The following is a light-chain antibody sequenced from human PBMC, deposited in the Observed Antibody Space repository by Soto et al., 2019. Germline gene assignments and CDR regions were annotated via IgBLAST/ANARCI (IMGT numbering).Light chain of an antibody. CDR3: QQYGSWLGT. CDR2: GAS. V-gene: IGKV3-20*01. Sequence: EIVLTQSPGTLSLSPGERATLSCRASQSVSSSYLAWYQQKPGQAPRLLIYGASSRATGIPDRFSGSGSGTDFTLTISRLEPEDFAVYYCQQYGSWLGTFGQGTKVEIK. CDR1: QSVSSSY. J-gene: IGKJ1*01.